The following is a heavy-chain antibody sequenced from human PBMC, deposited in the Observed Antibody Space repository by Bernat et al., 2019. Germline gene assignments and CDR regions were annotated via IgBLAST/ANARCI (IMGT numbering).Heavy chain of an antibody. J-gene: IGHJ4*02. CDR1: GFTLSTYA. V-gene: IGHV3-74*01. CDR2: IDSDGNST. CDR3: ARLPRSDY. Sequence: EVQLVQSGGGLVQPGGSLRLSCEASGFTLSTYAVNWVRQVPGKGLEWVSRIDSDGNSTIYADSVKGRFTISRDNAKNTLYLQMNSLRAEDTAVYYCARLPRSDYWGQGTLVTVSS.